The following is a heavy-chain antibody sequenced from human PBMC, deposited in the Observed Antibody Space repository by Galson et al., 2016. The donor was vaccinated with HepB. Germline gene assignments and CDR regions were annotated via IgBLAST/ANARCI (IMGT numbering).Heavy chain of an antibody. D-gene: IGHD1-26*01. CDR3: ARVKVPGTEDLQH. J-gene: IGHJ1*01. CDR1: GFTFSNYA. Sequence: SLRLSCAASGFTFSNYAMHWVRQAPGKGLEWVAVISHDGNTKYYTDSVEGRFTISRDNSKNTLYLGMNSLRPEDTAVYYCARVKVPGTEDLQHWGQGTLVTASS. CDR2: ISHDGNTK. V-gene: IGHV3-30-3*01.